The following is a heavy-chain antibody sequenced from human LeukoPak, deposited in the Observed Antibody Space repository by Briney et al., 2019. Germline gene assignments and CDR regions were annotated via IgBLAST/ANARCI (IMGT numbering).Heavy chain of an antibody. CDR2: INWKGGST. J-gene: IGHJ6*02. V-gene: IGHV3-20*04. Sequence: PGGSLRLSCAASGFTFDDFGMNWVRQVPGKGLEWVSGINWKGGSTGYADSVKGRFTISRDNAKNFLHLQMHSLRAEDAALYYRARGPAPPFQYYGMDVWGQGTTVTVSS. CDR1: GFTFDDFG. CDR3: ARGPAPPFQYYGMDV.